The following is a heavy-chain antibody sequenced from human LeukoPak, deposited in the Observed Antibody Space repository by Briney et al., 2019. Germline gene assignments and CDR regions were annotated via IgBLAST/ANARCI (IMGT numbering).Heavy chain of an antibody. D-gene: IGHD2-2*01. CDR1: GGTFSSYA. CDR2: IIPILGIA. V-gene: IGHV1-69*04. Sequence: ASVKVSCKASGGTFSSYAISWVRQAPGQGLEWMGRIIPILGIANYAQKFQGRVTITADKSTSTAYMELSSLRSEDTAVYYCAREGRTTLIVPAAISWFDPWGQGTLVTVSS. CDR3: AREGRTTLIVPAAISWFDP. J-gene: IGHJ5*02.